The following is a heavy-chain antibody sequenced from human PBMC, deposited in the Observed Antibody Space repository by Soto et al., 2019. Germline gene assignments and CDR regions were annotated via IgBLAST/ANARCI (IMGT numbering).Heavy chain of an antibody. CDR1: GGSISSGGYS. CDR3: ARAPYYDFLSGYPGPIYYCGMDV. V-gene: IGHV4-30-2*01. J-gene: IGHJ6*02. CDR2: IYHSGST. D-gene: IGHD3-3*01. Sequence: PSETLSVTCAVSGGSISSGGYSWSWIRQAPEKGLEWIGYIYHSGSTYYNPSLKSRVTISVDRSKNQFSLELSSVTVADTAVDYCARAPYYDFLSGYPGPIYYCGMDVWGPGTTVTVSS.